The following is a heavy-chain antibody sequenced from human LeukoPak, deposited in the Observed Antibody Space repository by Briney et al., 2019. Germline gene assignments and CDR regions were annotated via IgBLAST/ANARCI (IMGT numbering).Heavy chain of an antibody. Sequence: HPSETLSLTCTVSGGSISSYYWSWIRQPPGKGLEWIGYIYYSGSTNYNPSLKSRVTISVDPSKNQFSLKLSSVTAADTAVYYCARAQITMVRGTIPGPGAFDIWGQGTMVTVSS. J-gene: IGHJ3*02. D-gene: IGHD3-10*01. CDR2: IYYSGST. CDR3: ARAQITMVRGTIPGPGAFDI. V-gene: IGHV4-59*01. CDR1: GGSISSYY.